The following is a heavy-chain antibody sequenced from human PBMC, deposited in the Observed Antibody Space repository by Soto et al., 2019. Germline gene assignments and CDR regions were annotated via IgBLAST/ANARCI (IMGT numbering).Heavy chain of an antibody. CDR3: ARIRTQLAIDY. V-gene: IGHV4-39*01. CDR2: IYYSGST. D-gene: IGHD1-1*01. J-gene: IGHJ4*02. CDR1: GGSISSSSYY. Sequence: PSETLSLTCTVSGGSISSSSYYWGWIRQPPGKGLEWIGSIYYSGSTYYNPSLKSRVTISVDTSKNQFSLKLSSVTAADTAVYFCARIRTQLAIDYCGQGTLVTVSS.